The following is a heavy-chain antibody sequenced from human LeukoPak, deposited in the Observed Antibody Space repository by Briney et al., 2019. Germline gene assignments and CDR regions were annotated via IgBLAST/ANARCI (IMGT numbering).Heavy chain of an antibody. J-gene: IGHJ4*02. D-gene: IGHD3-10*01. CDR1: GFTFSSYS. V-gene: IGHV3-21*01. CDR3: ARVRVVRGASPYYFDY. CDR2: ISSSSSYI. Sequence: GGSLRLSCAASGFTFSSYSMNWVRQAPGKGLEWVSSISSSSSYIYYADSVKGRFTISRDNAKNSLYLRMNSLRAEDTAVYYCARVRVVRGASPYYFDYWGQGTLVTVSS.